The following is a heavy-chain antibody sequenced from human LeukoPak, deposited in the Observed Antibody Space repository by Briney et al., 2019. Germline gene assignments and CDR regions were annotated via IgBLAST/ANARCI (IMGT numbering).Heavy chain of an antibody. V-gene: IGHV4-39*07. CDR2: IYYSGST. CDR1: GGSISSSSYC. Sequence: PSETLSLTCTVSGGSISSSSYCWGWIRQPPGKGLEWIGSIYYSGSTYYNPSLKSRVTISVDTSKNQFSLKLSSVTAADTAVYYCARSPEGYYDSGGAFDIWGQGTMVTVSS. J-gene: IGHJ3*02. CDR3: ARSPEGYYDSGGAFDI. D-gene: IGHD3-22*01.